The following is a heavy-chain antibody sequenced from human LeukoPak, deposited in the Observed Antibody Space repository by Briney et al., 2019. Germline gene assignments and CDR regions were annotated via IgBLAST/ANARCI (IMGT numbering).Heavy chain of an antibody. CDR2: IRSNGNEK. V-gene: IGHV3-30*02. J-gene: IGHJ6*02. D-gene: IGHD3-10*01. CDR3: AKDRDGSGSFKKRMDV. Sequence: PGGSLRLPCAASGFNFRGYAMHWVCHAPGKGLEWVGLIRSNGNEKFYLDAVQGRFTISRDNSKNTLFLQMSSLRPKDTAVYYCAKDRDGSGSFKKRMDVWGQGTTVSVSS. CDR1: GFNFRGYA.